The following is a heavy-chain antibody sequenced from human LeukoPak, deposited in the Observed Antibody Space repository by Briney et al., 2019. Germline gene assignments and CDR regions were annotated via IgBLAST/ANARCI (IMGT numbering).Heavy chain of an antibody. CDR2: INHSGST. V-gene: IGHV4-34*01. CDR3: EYPSRSLDY. Sequence: SETLSLTCAVYGGSFSGYYWSWIRQPPGKGLEWIGEINHSGSTNYNPSLKSRVTISVDTSKNQFSLKLSSVTAADTAVYYCEYPSRSLDYWGQGTLVTVSS. CDR1: GGSFSGYY. J-gene: IGHJ4*02. D-gene: IGHD3-10*01.